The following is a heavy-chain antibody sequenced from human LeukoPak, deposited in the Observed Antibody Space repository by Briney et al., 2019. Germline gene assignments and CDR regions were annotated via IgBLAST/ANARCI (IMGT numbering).Heavy chain of an antibody. J-gene: IGHJ4*02. Sequence: TGGSLRLPCSSSGFHFSSYAMHWVRQAPGKGLDGVAVISYDGSNKYYADSVKGRFTISRDNSKNTLYLQMNSLRAEDTAVYYCARASQYYDFWSGYYSDYWGQGTLVTVSS. V-gene: IGHV3-30-3*01. D-gene: IGHD3-3*01. CDR2: ISYDGSNK. CDR1: GFHFSSYA. CDR3: ARASQYYDFWSGYYSDY.